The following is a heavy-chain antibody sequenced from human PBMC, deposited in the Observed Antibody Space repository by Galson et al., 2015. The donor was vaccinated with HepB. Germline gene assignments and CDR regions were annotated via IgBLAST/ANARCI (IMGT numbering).Heavy chain of an antibody. CDR2: FDPEDGET. D-gene: IGHD6-19*01. CDR1: GYTLTELS. CDR3: ATTPLYSSGWYLDY. V-gene: IGHV1-24*01. Sequence: SVKVSCKVSGYTLTELSMHWVRQAPGKGLEWMGGFDPEDGETIYAQKFQGRVTMTEDTSTDTAYMELSSLRSEDTAVYYCATTPLYSSGWYLDYWGQGTLVTVSS. J-gene: IGHJ4*02.